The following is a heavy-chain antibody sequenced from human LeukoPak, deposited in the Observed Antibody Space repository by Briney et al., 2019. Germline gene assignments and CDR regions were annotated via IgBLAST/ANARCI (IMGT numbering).Heavy chain of an antibody. CDR3: ATYYSDTSARD. J-gene: IGHJ4*02. V-gene: IGHV1-2*02. D-gene: IGHD3-22*01. CDR2: INPNSGGT. CDR1: GHTFTAYY. Sequence: ASVKVSCKASGHTFTAYYMFWVRQAPGQGLEWMGWINPNSGGTNYAPKFQGRVTMTRDTSISTAYMELSGLTSDDTAVYFCATYYSDTSARDWGQGTLVTVSS.